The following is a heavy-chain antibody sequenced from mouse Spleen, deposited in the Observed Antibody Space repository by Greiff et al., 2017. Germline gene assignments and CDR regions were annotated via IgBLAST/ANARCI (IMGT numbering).Heavy chain of an antibody. J-gene: IGHJ4*01. CDR2: INPSSGYT. CDR1: GYTFTSYT. CDR3: ARGNWDEDAMDY. V-gene: IGHV1-4*01. D-gene: IGHD4-1*01. Sequence: QVQLQQSGAELARPGASVKMSCKASGYTFTSYTMHWVKQRPGQGLEWIGYINPSSGYTKYNQKFKDKATLTADKSSSTAYMQLSSLTSEDSAVYYCARGNWDEDAMDYWGQGTSVTVSS.